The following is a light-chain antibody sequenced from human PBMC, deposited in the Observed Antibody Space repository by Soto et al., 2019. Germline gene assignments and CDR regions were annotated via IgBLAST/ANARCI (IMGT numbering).Light chain of an antibody. V-gene: IGKV1-39*01. J-gene: IGKJ4*01. CDR1: QNIINF. CDR2: AAS. CDR3: QHSYSTPPT. Sequence: DIQMTQSPSSLSASLGDRVTITCRASQNIINFLNWYQQRPGKAPKLLIYAASSLHSGVPSRFSGSGSGTDFTLTISSLQPEDFATYYCQHSYSTPPTFGGGTKVDIK.